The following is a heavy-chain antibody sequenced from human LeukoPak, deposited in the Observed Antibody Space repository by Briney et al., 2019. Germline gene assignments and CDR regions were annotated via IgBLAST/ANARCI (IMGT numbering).Heavy chain of an antibody. J-gene: IGHJ4*02. V-gene: IGHV4-38-2*02. CDR1: NHSIIETDD. CDR2: IFDSARS. CDR3: VRVMDTGNSWYYFDR. D-gene: IGHD1-1*01. Sequence: SGTLSLTCLVSNHSIIETDDWAWMRQPPGKELEWSGSIFDSARSDYTPSLKSRVTIALARSNNQLSLTLTSVTAADAAVYHCVRVMDTGNSWYYFDRWGQGTRVAVS.